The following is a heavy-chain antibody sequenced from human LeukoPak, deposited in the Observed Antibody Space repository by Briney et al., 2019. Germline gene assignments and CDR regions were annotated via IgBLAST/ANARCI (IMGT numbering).Heavy chain of an antibody. V-gene: IGHV3-33*03. D-gene: IGHD2-15*01. J-gene: IGHJ4*02. CDR1: GFTFSSFG. CDR3: AKGCGGGPGCYILDY. Sequence: GGSLRLSCAASGFTFSSFGMHWVRQAPGKGLEWVAIIWSDGSNEVYIESVKGRFTISRDNSKNTLYLHMNSLRGEDTAMYFCAKGCGGGPGCYILDYWGQGTLVTVSS. CDR2: IWSDGSNE.